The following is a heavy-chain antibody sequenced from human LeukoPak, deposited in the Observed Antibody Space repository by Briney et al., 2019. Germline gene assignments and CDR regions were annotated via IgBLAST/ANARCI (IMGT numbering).Heavy chain of an antibody. V-gene: IGHV3-48*01. CDR2: ISSSSSTI. D-gene: IGHD2-2*02. J-gene: IGHJ6*03. Sequence: PGGSLRLSCAVSGFTFSSYNMNWVRQAPGKGLEWVSYISSSSSTIYYADSVKGRFTISRDNAKNSLYLQMNSLRAEDTAVYYCTRTPSYSTDNREARLPAAIMGGVRGYNYMDVWGKGTTVTVSS. CDR1: GFTFSSYN. CDR3: TRTPSYSTDNREARLPAAIMGGVRGYNYMDV.